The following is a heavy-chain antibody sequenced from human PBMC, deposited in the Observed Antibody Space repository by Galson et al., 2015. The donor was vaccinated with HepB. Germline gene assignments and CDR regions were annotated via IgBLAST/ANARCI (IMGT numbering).Heavy chain of an antibody. CDR3: ARVVALYCTNGVCYPDY. CDR1: GFTFSSYW. D-gene: IGHD2-8*01. V-gene: IGHV3-7*03. CDR2: IKQDGSEK. Sequence: SLRLSCAASGFTFSSYWMSWVRQAPGKGLEWVANIKQDGSEKYYVDSVKGRFTISRDNAKNSLYLQMNSLRAEDTAVYYCARVVALYCTNGVCYPDYWGQGTLVTVSS. J-gene: IGHJ4*02.